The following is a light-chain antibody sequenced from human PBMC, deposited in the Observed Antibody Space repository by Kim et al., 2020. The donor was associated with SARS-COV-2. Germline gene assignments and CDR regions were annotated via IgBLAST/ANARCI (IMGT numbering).Light chain of an antibody. J-gene: IGLJ1*01. Sequence: SYELTQPPSLSVSPGQTASITCSGDKRDYYHVSWYQQKSGQSPVVVIYQDNKRPSGIPERFSGSNSGDTATLTISATQPMDEADYYCLMWDSSTECVFGAGTKVTVL. CDR1: KRDYYH. V-gene: IGLV3-1*01. CDR2: QDN. CDR3: LMWDSSTECV.